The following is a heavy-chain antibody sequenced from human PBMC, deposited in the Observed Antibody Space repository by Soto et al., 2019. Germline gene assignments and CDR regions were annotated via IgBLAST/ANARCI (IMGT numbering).Heavy chain of an antibody. Sequence: SETLSLTCTVSGGSISSYYWSWIRQPPGKGLEWIGYIYYSGSTNYNPSLKSRVTISVDTSKNQFSLKLSSVTAADTAVYYCARVVGSSWRNWFDPWGQGTLVTVSS. CDR3: ARVVGSSWRNWFDP. V-gene: IGHV4-59*01. CDR1: GGSISSYY. J-gene: IGHJ5*02. CDR2: IYYSGST. D-gene: IGHD6-13*01.